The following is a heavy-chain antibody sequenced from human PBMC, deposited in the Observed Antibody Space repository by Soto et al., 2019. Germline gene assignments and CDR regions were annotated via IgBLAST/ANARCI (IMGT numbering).Heavy chain of an antibody. D-gene: IGHD6-13*01. CDR3: ATSYGNAWYTY. CDR1: GGSFSGYY. J-gene: IGHJ4*02. CDR2: INHSGST. Sequence: SETLSLTCAVYGGSFSGYYWSWIRQPPGKGLEWIGEINHSGSTNYNPSLKSRVTISVDTSKNQFTLQLRSVTVADTAVYYCATSYGNAWYTYWGQGTQVTVSS. V-gene: IGHV4-34*01.